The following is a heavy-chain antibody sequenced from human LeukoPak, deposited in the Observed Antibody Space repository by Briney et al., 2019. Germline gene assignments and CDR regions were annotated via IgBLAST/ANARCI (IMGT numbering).Heavy chain of an antibody. V-gene: IGHV1-2*06. D-gene: IGHD3-16*01. CDR1: GYVFSGYY. CDR3: ARDGGSGGNHFDY. CDR2: INPNSGDT. Sequence: ASVKVSCKASGYVFSGYYIHWVRQAPGQGLEWMGRINPNSGDTNYIQKFQGRVTITRDTSTSTAYMDLRSLKSDDTAVYYCARDGGSGGNHFDYWGQGTLVTVSS. J-gene: IGHJ4*02.